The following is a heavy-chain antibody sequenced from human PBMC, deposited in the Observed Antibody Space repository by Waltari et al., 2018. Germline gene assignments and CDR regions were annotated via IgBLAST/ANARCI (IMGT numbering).Heavy chain of an antibody. CDR1: GYTFTSYY. CDR3: ARDLGYDSSGTPWVWGY. J-gene: IGHJ4*02. D-gene: IGHD3-22*01. Sequence: QVQLVQSGAEVKKPGASVKVSCKASGYTFTSYYTHWVRQAPGQGLEWMGIINPSGGSTSYAQKFQGRVTMTRDTSTSTVYMELSSLRSEDTAVYYCARDLGYDSSGTPWVWGYWGQGTLVTVSS. CDR2: INPSGGST. V-gene: IGHV1-46*01.